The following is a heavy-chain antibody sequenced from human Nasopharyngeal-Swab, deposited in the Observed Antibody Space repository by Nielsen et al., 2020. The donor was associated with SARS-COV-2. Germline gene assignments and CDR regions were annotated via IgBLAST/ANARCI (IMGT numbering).Heavy chain of an antibody. D-gene: IGHD4-11*01. J-gene: IGHJ4*02. V-gene: IGHV2-26*01. CDR1: GFSLSNARMG. CDR3: ARISDYTPFDY. CDR2: IFSNDEK. Sequence: SGPTLVKPTATLTLTCTVSGFSLSNARMGVSWIRQPPGKALEWLAHIFSNDEKSYSTSLKSRLTISKDTSKSQVVLTMTNMDPVDTATYYCARISDYTPFDYWGQGTLVTVSS.